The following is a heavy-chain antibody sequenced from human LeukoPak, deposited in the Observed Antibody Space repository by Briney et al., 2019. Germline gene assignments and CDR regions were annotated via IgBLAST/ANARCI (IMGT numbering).Heavy chain of an antibody. V-gene: IGHV3-21*01. CDR2: ISSSSSYI. CDR1: GFTFITYW. CDR3: ARTSLVGATPYFDY. J-gene: IGHJ4*02. D-gene: IGHD1-26*01. Sequence: GGSLRLSCAASGFTFITYWMSWVRQAPGKGLEWVSSISSSSSYIYYADSVRGRFTISRDNAMSSLYLQINSLRPEDTAIYYCARTSLVGATPYFDYWGQGTLVTVSS.